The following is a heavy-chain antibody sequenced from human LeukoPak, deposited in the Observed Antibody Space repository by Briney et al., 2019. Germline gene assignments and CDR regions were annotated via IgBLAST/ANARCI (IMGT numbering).Heavy chain of an antibody. CDR3: ARGSYFYDSFI. CDR1: GGSISSGDYY. CDR2: IYTSGST. J-gene: IGHJ3*02. Sequence: SQTLSLTCTVSGGSISSGDYYWSWIRQPPGKGLEWIGRIYTSGSTNYNPSLKSRVTMSVDTSKNQFSLKLSSVTTADTAVYYCARGSYFYDSFIWGQGTMVTVSS. V-gene: IGHV4-61*02. D-gene: IGHD3-22*01.